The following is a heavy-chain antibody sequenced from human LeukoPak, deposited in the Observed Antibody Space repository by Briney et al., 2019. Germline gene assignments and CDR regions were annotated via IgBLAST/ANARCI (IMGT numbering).Heavy chain of an antibody. J-gene: IGHJ4*02. CDR1: GFIFSSYA. D-gene: IGHD1-7*01. CDR2: KAFDGSDE. CDR3: AKSLRTRIYYFDY. Sequence: GGSLRLSCAASGFIFSSYAMHWVRQAPGKGLEWVAVKAFDGSDEYYADSVKGRFTISRDNSKNTLYLQMNSLRGEDTAVYCCAKSLRTRIYYFDYWGQGTLVTVSS. V-gene: IGHV3-30*04.